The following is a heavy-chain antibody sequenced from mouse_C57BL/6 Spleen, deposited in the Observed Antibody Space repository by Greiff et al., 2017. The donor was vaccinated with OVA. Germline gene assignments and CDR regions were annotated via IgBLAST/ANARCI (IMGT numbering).Heavy chain of an antibody. V-gene: IGHV1-15*01. J-gene: IGHJ1*03. CDR1: GYTFTDYE. CDR3: TRPRDWYFDV. CDR2: IDPETGGT. Sequence: VHLVESGAELVRPGASVTLSCKASGYTFTDYEMHWVKQTPVHGLEWIGAIDPETGGTAYNQKFKGKAILTADKSSSTAYMELRSLTSEDSAVYYCTRPRDWYFDVWGTGTTVTVSS.